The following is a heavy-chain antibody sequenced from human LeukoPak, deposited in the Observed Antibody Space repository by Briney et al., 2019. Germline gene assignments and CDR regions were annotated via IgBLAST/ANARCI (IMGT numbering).Heavy chain of an antibody. CDR2: INPSGGST. V-gene: IGHV1-46*01. D-gene: IGHD1-26*01. CDR1: GYTFTSYY. Sequence: ASVKVSCKASGYTFTSYYMHWVRQAPGQGLEWMGIINPSGGSTSYAQKFQGRVTMTRDTSTSTVYMELSSLRSEDTAVYYCARAYRYSGSYEAGMIDAFDIWGQGTMVTVSS. CDR3: ARAYRYSGSYEAGMIDAFDI. J-gene: IGHJ3*02.